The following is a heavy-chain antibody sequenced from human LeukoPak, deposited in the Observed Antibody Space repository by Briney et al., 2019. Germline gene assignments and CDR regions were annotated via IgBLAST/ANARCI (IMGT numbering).Heavy chain of an antibody. CDR2: IYYSGST. D-gene: IGHD6-13*01. J-gene: IGHJ3*02. CDR1: GGSISSSSYY. V-gene: IGHV4-39*07. Sequence: SETLSFTCTVSGGSISSSSYYWGWIRQPPGKGLEWIGSIYYSGSTYYNPSLKSRVTISVDTSKNQFSLKLSSVTAADTAVYYCAREGDSYSSSWHGGGAAFDIWGQGTMVTVSS. CDR3: AREGDSYSSSWHGGGAAFDI.